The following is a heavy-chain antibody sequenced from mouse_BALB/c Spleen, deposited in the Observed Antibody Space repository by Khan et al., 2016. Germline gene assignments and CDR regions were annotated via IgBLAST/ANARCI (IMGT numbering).Heavy chain of an antibody. J-gene: IGHJ4*01. Sequence: QIQLVQSGPELKKPGETVKISCKASGYNFKNYGMNWVKQAPGKGLKWMGWIKTYTGESTYADDFKGRFAFSLEASASTAYLQINNLKNEDMATYFCARSRLLDVYYAMDYWGQGTSVTVSS. V-gene: IGHV9-1*02. CDR1: GYNFKNYG. CDR2: IKTYTGES. D-gene: IGHD3-2*02. CDR3: ARSRLLDVYYAMDY.